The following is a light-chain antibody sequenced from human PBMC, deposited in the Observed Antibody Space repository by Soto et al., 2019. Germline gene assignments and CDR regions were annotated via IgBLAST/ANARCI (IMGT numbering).Light chain of an antibody. J-gene: IGKJ3*01. CDR3: QQYGSSVT. CDR1: QSVSSSY. Sequence: DIVMTQSPLSLPVTPGEPASISCRSSQSVSSSYLAWYQQKPGQAPRLLIYGASSRATGIPDRFSGSGSGTDFTLTISRLEPEDFAVYYCQQYGSSVTFGPGTKVDIK. CDR2: GAS. V-gene: IGKV3-20*01.